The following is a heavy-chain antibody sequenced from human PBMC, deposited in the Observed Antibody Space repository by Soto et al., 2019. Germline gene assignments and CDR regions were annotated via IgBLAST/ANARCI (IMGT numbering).Heavy chain of an antibody. D-gene: IGHD1-1*01. CDR1: GYSFTKYH. CDR3: ARVAGHKNARFDT. J-gene: IGHJ4*02. CDR2: INPGSGVT. V-gene: IGHV1-2*02. Sequence: ASVKVSCKASGYSFTKYHMHWVRQAPGQGLEWMGWINPGSGVTNQAQKFQGRVTMTRDTSITTTYMELNSLTSDDTAVYYCARVAGHKNARFDTWGQGALVTVSS.